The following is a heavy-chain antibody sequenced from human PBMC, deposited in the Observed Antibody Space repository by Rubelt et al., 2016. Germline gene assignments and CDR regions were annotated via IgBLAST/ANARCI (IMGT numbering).Heavy chain of an antibody. J-gene: IGHJ6*02. D-gene: IGHD6-19*01. V-gene: IGHV1-3*01. CDR2: INAGNGNT. Sequence: QVQLVQSGAEVKKPGASVKVSCKASGYTFTSYAMHWVRQAPGQRLEWMGWINAGNGNTKYSQKFLGRVTMTRDTSASTAYMELGSLRSEDTAVGYCACQGVDESGWLPNFYYYYGMDVWGQGTTVTVSS. CDR1: GYTFTSYA. CDR3: ACQGVDESGWLPNFYYYYGMDV.